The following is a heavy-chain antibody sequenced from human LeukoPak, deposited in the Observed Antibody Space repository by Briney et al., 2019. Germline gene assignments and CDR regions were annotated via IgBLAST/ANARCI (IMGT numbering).Heavy chain of an antibody. Sequence: SETLSLTCAVSGGSISSSNWWSWVRQPPGKGLEWIGEIYHSGSTNYNPSLKSRVTISVDKSKNQFSLKLSSVTAADTAVYFCARVASLTLYFFDYWGQGALVTVSS. J-gene: IGHJ4*02. D-gene: IGHD2/OR15-2a*01. V-gene: IGHV4-4*02. CDR3: ARVASLTLYFFDY. CDR1: GGSISSSNW. CDR2: IYHSGST.